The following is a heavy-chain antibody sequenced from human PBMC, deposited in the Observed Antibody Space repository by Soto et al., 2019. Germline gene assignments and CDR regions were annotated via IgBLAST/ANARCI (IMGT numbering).Heavy chain of an antibody. Sequence: XASLRLSCAASGFTFSDYYMSWIRQAAGKGLEWVSYISSSGSTIYYADSVKGRFTISRDNAKNSLYLQMNSLRAEDTAVYYCARVNCSGGSCYSGGYYYGMDVWGQGTTVTVSS. J-gene: IGHJ6*02. CDR2: ISSSGSTI. CDR3: ARVNCSGGSCYSGGYYYGMDV. V-gene: IGHV3-11*01. CDR1: GFTFSDYY. D-gene: IGHD2-15*01.